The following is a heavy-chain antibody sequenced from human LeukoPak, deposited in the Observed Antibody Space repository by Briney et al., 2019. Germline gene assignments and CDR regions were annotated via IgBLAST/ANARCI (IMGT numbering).Heavy chain of an antibody. J-gene: IGHJ4*02. CDR3: AKDRGWELKLFDY. CDR2: ISPSGDIT. D-gene: IGHD1-26*01. Sequence: PGGTLRLSCAASGFHFSIHGMNWVRQAPGKGLEWVSGISPSGDITYYADSVMGRFTISRDNSKNTLYVQMNSLRAEDTAVYYCAKDRGWELKLFDYWGQGTLVTVSS. CDR1: GFHFSIHG. V-gene: IGHV3-23*01.